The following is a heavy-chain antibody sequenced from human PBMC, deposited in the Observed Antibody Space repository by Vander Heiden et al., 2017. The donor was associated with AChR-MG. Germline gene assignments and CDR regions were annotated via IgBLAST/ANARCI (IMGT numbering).Heavy chain of an antibody. D-gene: IGHD2-21*02. J-gene: IGHJ6*02. CDR1: GFTFSSYW. CDR3: ARAYCGGDCYSYYYYGMDV. Sequence: EVQLVESGGGLVQPGGSLRLSCAASGFTFSSYWTPWVRQVPGKGVVWVSRIKSDGSSTSYADSVKGRFTISRDNAKNTLYLQMNSLRAEDTAVYYCARAYCGGDCYSYYYYGMDVWGQGTTVTVSS. CDR2: IKSDGSST. V-gene: IGHV3-74*01.